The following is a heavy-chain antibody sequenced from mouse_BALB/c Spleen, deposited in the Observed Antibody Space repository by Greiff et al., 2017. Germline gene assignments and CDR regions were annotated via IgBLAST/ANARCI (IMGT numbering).Heavy chain of an antibody. V-gene: IGHV7-1*02. CDR1: GFTFSDFY. CDR3: ARDAYYGNYEGYFDV. Sequence: EVKVVESGGGLVQPGGSLRLSCATSGFTFSDFYMEWVRQPPGKRLEWIAASRNKANDYTTEYSASVKGRFIVSRDTSQSILYLQMNALRAEDTAIYYCARDAYYGNYEGYFDVWGAGTTVTVSS. CDR2: SRNKANDYTT. D-gene: IGHD2-1*01. J-gene: IGHJ1*01.